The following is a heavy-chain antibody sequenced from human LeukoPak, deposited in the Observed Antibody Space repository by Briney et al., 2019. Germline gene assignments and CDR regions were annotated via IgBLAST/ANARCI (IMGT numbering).Heavy chain of an antibody. CDR2: IYHSGST. Sequence: SQTLSLTCAVSGGSISSGGYSGSWIRQPPGKGLEWIGYIYHSGSTYYNPSLKSRVTISVDRSKNQFSLKLSSVTAADTAVYYCASLFNYYGSGSYPKNAFDIWGQGTMVTVSS. CDR3: ASLFNYYGSGSYPKNAFDI. J-gene: IGHJ3*02. V-gene: IGHV4-30-2*01. D-gene: IGHD3-10*01. CDR1: GGSISSGGYS.